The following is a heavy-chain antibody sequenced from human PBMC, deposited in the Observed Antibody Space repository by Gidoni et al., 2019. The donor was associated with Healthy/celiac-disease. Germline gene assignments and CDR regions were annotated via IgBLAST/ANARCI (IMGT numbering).Heavy chain of an antibody. V-gene: IGHV3-23*01. CDR2: ISGSGGST. CDR1: GFTFSSYA. CDR3: AKESIAAAYYGMDV. Sequence: EVQLLESGGGLVPPGGSLNLSCAASGFTFSSYAMSWVRQAPWKGLEWVSAISGSGGSTYYADSVKGRFTISRDNSKNTLYLQMNSLRAEDTAVYYCAKESIAAAYYGMDVWGQGTTVTVSS. D-gene: IGHD6-13*01. J-gene: IGHJ6*02.